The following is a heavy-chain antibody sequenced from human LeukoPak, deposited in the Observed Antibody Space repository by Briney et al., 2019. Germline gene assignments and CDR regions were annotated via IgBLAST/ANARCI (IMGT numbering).Heavy chain of an antibody. CDR3: ARDSRYYDSSGYPFDY. Sequence: PGGSLRLSCAASGFTFSSYEMNWVRQAPGKGLEWVSYISSSGSTIYYADPVKGRFTISRDNAKNSLYLQMNSLRAEDTAVYYCARDSRYYDSSGYPFDYWGQGTLVTVSS. CDR2: ISSSGSTI. D-gene: IGHD3-22*01. V-gene: IGHV3-48*03. J-gene: IGHJ4*02. CDR1: GFTFSSYE.